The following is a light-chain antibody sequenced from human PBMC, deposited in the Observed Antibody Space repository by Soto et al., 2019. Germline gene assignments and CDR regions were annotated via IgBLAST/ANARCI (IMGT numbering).Light chain of an antibody. J-gene: IGKJ4*01. CDR3: RQYGTSLGFP. V-gene: IGKV3-20*01. Sequence: EIVLTQSAGTLSLSPGERATLSCSSSQSVSSNYCAWYQEKLGQAPTPLIYGASKRATGIPDRFSGSGSGTDFTLTISRLEPEDFAVYSCRQYGTSLGFPVGGGTKVDIK. CDR2: GAS. CDR1: QSVSSNY.